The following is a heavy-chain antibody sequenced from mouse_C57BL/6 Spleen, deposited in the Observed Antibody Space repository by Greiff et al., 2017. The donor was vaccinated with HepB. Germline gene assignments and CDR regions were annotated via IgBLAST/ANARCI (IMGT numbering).Heavy chain of an antibody. CDR1: GYTFTSYW. V-gene: IGHV1-64*01. CDR2: IHPNSGST. J-gene: IGHJ1*03. Sequence: QVQLQQPGAELVKPGASVKLSCKASGYTFTSYWMHWVKQRPGQGLEWIGMIHPNSGSTNYNEKFKSKATLTVDKSSSTAYMQLSSLTSEDSAVYYCARGGVYYGNYVRYFDVWGTGTTVTVSS. CDR3: ARGGVYYGNYVRYFDV. D-gene: IGHD2-1*01.